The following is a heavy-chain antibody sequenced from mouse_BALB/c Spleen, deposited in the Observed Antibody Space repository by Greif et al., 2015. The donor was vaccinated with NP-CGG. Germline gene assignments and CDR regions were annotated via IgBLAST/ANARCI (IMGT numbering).Heavy chain of an antibody. CDR1: GYTFTSSR. J-gene: IGHJ2*01. CDR2: IHPNSGNT. Sequence: QVQLKQSGSVLVRPGASVKLSCKASGYTFTSSRMHWAKQRPGQGLEWIGEIHPNSGNTNYNEKFKGKATLTVDTSSSTAYVDLSSLTSEDSAVYYCARDWYFDYWGQGTTLTVSS. D-gene: IGHD4-1*01. CDR3: ARDWYFDY. V-gene: IGHV1S130*01.